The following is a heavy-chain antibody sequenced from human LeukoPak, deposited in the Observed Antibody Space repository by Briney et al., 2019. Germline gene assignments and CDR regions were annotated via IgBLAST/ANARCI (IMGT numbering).Heavy chain of an antibody. CDR2: THYTEGS. CDR1: GGSIRRYY. CDR3: ASSLRSTTAAAGPFDY. V-gene: IGHV4-59*12. D-gene: IGHD6-13*01. Sequence: PSETLSLTCTVSGGSIRRYYWSWIRQAPGKGLEWIGSTHYTEGSTFNPSLRSRVTISVDTSKNQFSLKLSSVTAADTAVYYCASSLRSTTAAAGPFDYWGQGTLVTVSS. J-gene: IGHJ4*02.